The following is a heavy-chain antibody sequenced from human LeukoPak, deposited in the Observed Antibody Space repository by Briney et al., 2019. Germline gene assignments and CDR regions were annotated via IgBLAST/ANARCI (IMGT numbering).Heavy chain of an antibody. CDR3: ARGSGSYYYFDY. D-gene: IGHD1-26*01. CDR2: ICGDCGST. V-gene: IGHV3-23*01. J-gene: IGHJ4*02. CDR1: GFTFSSYA. Sequence: GGSLRLSCGASGFTFSSYAMSWVRQAPGKGLEWVSAICGDCGSTYYADSVKGRFTISRDNAKNSLYLQMNSLRAEDTAVYYCARGSGSYYYFDYWGQGTLVTVSS.